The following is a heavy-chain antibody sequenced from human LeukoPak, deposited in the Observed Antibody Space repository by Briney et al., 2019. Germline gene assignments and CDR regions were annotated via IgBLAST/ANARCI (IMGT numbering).Heavy chain of an antibody. CDR3: AREAPSSCAFDI. J-gene: IGHJ3*02. CDR2: IYYGGST. V-gene: IGHV4-59*01. Sequence: SETLSLTCTVSGGSISSYYWSWIRQPPGKGLEWIGYIYYGGSTNYNPSLKSRVTISVDTSKNQFSLKLSSVTAADTAVYYCAREAPSSCAFDIWGQGTMVTVSS. CDR1: GGSISSYY.